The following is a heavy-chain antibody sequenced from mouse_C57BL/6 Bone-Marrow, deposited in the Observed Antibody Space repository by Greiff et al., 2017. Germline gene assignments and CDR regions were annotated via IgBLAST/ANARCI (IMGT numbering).Heavy chain of an antibody. V-gene: IGHV1-50*01. CDR2: IDPSDSYT. Sequence: QVQLQEPGAELVKPGASVKLSCKASGFTFTSYWMQGVKQRPGQGIEWIGEIDPSDSYTNYNQKFKGKATLTVDTSASTAHMQLSSLTSEDSAVYYCAREDGNSFAYWGQGTLVTVSA. CDR1: GFTFTSYW. CDR3: AREDGNSFAY. J-gene: IGHJ3*01. D-gene: IGHD2-1*01.